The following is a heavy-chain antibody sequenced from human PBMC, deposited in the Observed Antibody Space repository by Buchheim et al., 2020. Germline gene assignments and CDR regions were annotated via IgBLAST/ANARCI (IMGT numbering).Heavy chain of an antibody. V-gene: IGHV3-30*18. J-gene: IGHJ4*02. D-gene: IGHD2-15*01. CDR2: ISYDGSNK. Sequence: QVQLVESGGGVVQPGRSLRLSCAASGFTFSSYGMHWVRQAPGKGLEWVAVISYDGSNKYYADSVKGRFTISRDNSKNTLYLQMNSLRAEDTAVYYCAKGSGGSCYSGIDYWGQGTL. CDR1: GFTFSSYG. CDR3: AKGSGGSCYSGIDY.